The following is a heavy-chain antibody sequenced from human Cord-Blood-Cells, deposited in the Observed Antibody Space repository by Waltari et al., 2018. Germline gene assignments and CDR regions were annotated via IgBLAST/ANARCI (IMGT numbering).Heavy chain of an antibody. CDR3: ARDPSRSFQQLVNGVDY. V-gene: IGHV1-2*02. CDR1: GYTFTGYY. CDR2: INPNSGGT. Sequence: QVQLVQSGAEVKKPGASVKVSCKASGYTFTGYYMHWVRQAPGQGLEWMVWINPNSGGTNYAQKFQGRVTMTRDTSISTAYMELSRLRSDDTAVYYCARDPSRSFQQLVNGVDYWGQGTLVTVSS. J-gene: IGHJ4*02. D-gene: IGHD6-13*01.